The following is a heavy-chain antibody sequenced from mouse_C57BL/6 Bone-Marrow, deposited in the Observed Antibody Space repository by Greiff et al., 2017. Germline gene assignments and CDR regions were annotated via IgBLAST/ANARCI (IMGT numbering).Heavy chain of an antibody. J-gene: IGHJ2*01. CDR2: IDPENGDT. D-gene: IGHD1-1*01. CDR1: GFNIKDDY. Sequence: LVESGAELVRPGASVKLSCTASGFNIKDDYMHWVKQRPEQGLEWIGWIDPENGDTEYASKFQGKATITADTSSNTAYLQLSSLTSEDTAVYYCTITTVEADYWGQGTTLTFSS. V-gene: IGHV14-4*01. CDR3: TITTVEADY.